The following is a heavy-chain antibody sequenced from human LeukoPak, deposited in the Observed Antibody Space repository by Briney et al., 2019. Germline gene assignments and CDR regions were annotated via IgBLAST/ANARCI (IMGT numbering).Heavy chain of an antibody. J-gene: IGHJ1*01. CDR2: INPNSGGT. CDR3: ARGSFSADAPLVLDYFHH. Sequence: GASVKVSCKASGYTFTGYYIHWVRQAPGQGLEWMGWINPNSGGTNYAQKFQGRVTTTRDTSISTAYMELSRLRADDTAVYYCARGSFSADAPLVLDYFHHWGQGTLVTDSS. D-gene: IGHD5-18*01. CDR1: GYTFTGYY. V-gene: IGHV1-2*02.